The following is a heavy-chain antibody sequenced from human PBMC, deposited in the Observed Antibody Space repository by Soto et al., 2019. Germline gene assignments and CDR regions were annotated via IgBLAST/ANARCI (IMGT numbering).Heavy chain of an antibody. D-gene: IGHD3-10*01. J-gene: IGHJ4*02. CDR2: ISYDGSNK. Sequence: QVQLVESGGGVVQPGRSLRLSCAASGFTFSSYGMHWVRQAPGKGLEWVAVISYDGSNKYYADSVKGRFAISRDNSKNTLYLQRNSLRAEDTAVYYGAPWFGAFDYWGQGTLVTVSS. V-gene: IGHV3-30*03. CDR1: GFTFSSYG. CDR3: APWFGAFDY.